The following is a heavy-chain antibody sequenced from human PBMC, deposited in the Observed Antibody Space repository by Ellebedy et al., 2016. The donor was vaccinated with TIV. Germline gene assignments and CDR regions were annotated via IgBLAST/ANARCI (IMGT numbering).Heavy chain of an antibody. CDR2: SYYTGST. CDR1: GGSIRSYY. CDR3: ARGRRFFYYYGMDV. V-gene: IGHV4-59*12. J-gene: IGHJ6*02. D-gene: IGHD3-3*01. Sequence: MPSETLSLTCTVSGGSIRSYYWTWIRQPPGKGLEWIGYSYYTGSTNYNPSLNSRVTISVDTSKNQFSLKLSSVTAADTAVYYCARGRRFFYYYGMDVWGQGTTVTVSS.